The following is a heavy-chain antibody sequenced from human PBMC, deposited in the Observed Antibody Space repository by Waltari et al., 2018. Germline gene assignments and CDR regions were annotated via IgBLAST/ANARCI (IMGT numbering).Heavy chain of an antibody. V-gene: IGHV4-38-2*02. CDR1: GYSISSGYY. D-gene: IGHD2-15*01. Sequence: QVQLQESGPGLVKPSETLSLTCAVSGYSISSGYYWGWIRQPPGKGLGWFGSTYESGRTYYNPSLKSLVTISVATSKNEFSLKLSSVTAADTAVYYCAREVGYCSGGSCYVYYYYMDVWGKGTTVTVSS. CDR2: TYESGRT. J-gene: IGHJ6*03. CDR3: AREVGYCSGGSCYVYYYYMDV.